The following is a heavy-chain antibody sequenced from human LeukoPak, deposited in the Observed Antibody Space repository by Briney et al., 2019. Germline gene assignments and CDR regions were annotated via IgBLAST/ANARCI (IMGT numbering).Heavy chain of an antibody. D-gene: IGHD2-2*01. J-gene: IGHJ4*02. V-gene: IGHV4-34*01. CDR3: ASTERCSTTCPLDY. Sequence: TAETLSLTCAVYGGSFRGYYWSWIRQPPGKGLEWIGEINHSGSTNYNPSLKSRVTISLDTSMKKFSLKLNSVTAADTAIYYCASTERCSTTCPLDYWGQGTLVTVSS. CDR1: GGSFRGYY. CDR2: INHSGST.